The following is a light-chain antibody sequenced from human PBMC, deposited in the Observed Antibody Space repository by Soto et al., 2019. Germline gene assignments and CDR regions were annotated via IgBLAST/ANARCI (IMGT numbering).Light chain of an antibody. CDR1: SSDVGGYNY. CDR3: SSYTSSSTSLYV. CDR2: EVS. V-gene: IGLV2-14*01. Sequence: QSVLTQPASVSGSPGQSITISCTGTSSDVGGYNYVSWYQQHPGKAPKLMIYEVSNRPPGVSNRFSGSKSGNTASLTISGLQAEDEADYYCSSYTSSSTSLYVFGTGTKVTVL. J-gene: IGLJ1*01.